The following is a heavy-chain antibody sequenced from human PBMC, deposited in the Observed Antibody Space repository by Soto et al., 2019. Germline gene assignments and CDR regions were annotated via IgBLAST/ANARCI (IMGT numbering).Heavy chain of an antibody. CDR2: IFANDET. J-gene: IGHJ4*02. CDR3: ARLRASGPYFDLVDN. Sequence: VSGPTLVNPAETLTLTCSISGFSLSDIRLGVGWIRQPPGKALEWLAHIFANDETTYSTSLKTRLSISRDTSKSQVVLTMTNLDPEDTVTYFCARLRASGPYFDLVDNWGRGARVTVSS. V-gene: IGHV2-26*03. CDR1: GFSLSDIRLG. D-gene: IGHD2-15*01.